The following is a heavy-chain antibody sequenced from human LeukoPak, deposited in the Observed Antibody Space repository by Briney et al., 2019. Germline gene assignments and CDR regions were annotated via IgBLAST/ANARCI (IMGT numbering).Heavy chain of an antibody. CDR3: AKTDNYDSSGYHDY. J-gene: IGHJ4*02. D-gene: IGHD3-22*01. CDR1: GFTFRSYS. CDR2: ISDDSNYI. Sequence: SGGSLRLSCAASGFTFRSYSMSWVRQAPGKGLEWVSSISDDSNYIYYADSVEGRFTISRDNAKNSLYLQMNSLRAEDTAVYYCAKTDNYDSSGYHDYWGQGTLVTVSS. V-gene: IGHV3-21*01.